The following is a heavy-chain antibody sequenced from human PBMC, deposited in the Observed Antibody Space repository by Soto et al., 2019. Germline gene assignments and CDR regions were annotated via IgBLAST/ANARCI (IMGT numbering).Heavy chain of an antibody. CDR3: AHRQTYRGGDCYSGFDY. Sequence: QITLKESGPTLVKPTQTLTLTCTFSGFSLSTSGVGVGWIRQPPGKALEWLALIYWDDDKRYSPSLKSRLTITKDTSKNQVVLTMTNMDPVDTATYYCAHRQTYRGGDCYSGFDYWGQGTLVTVSS. D-gene: IGHD2-21*02. CDR2: IYWDDDK. J-gene: IGHJ4*02. V-gene: IGHV2-5*02. CDR1: GFSLSTSGVG.